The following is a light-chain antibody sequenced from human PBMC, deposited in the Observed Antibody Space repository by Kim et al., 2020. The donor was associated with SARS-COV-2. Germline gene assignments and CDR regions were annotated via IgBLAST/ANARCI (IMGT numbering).Light chain of an antibody. CDR1: PGPDTSGNY. Sequence: GGTVTLTCGSTPGPDTSGNYPTWFQQKPGQAPRTLISDTNKKHSWTPARFSGSLLGGKAALTISGAQPEDEAVYYCLIAYRGAWVFGGGTQLTVL. CDR2: DTN. J-gene: IGLJ3*02. CDR3: LIAYRGAWV. V-gene: IGLV7-46*01.